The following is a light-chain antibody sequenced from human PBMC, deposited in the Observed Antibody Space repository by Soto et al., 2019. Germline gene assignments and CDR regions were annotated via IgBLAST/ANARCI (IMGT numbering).Light chain of an antibody. Sequence: QSVLTQPPSASGSPGQSVTISCTGTSSDVGAYHYVSWYQQHPGKAPKLVIYDVTKRPSGVPDRFSGSKSGNTASLTVSGLQAEDEADYYCTSFAGSNNLGVFGGGTQLTVL. CDR2: DVT. V-gene: IGLV2-8*01. CDR3: TSFAGSNNLGV. CDR1: SSDVGAYHY. J-gene: IGLJ2*01.